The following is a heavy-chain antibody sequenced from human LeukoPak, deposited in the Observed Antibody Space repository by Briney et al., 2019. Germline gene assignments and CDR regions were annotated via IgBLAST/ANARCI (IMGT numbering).Heavy chain of an antibody. V-gene: IGHV5-51*01. D-gene: IGHD1-1*01. Sequence: GASLPISCKGSGSSFTSYWIGWVRQLPGKGLEWMGIIYPGDSDTRYSPSFQGQVTISADKSVSTAYLQWSSLKASDTAIYYCARLPSLEPFDYWGQGTLVTVSS. CDR2: IYPGDSDT. CDR3: ARLPSLEPFDY. CDR1: GSSFTSYW. J-gene: IGHJ4*02.